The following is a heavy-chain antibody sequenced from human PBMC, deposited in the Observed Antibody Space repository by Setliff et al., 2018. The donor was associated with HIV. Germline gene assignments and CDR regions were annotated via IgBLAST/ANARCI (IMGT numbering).Heavy chain of an antibody. V-gene: IGHV4-61*02. J-gene: IGHJ4*02. CDR1: GGSISSGRYY. D-gene: IGHD6-6*01. CDR3: AGEYSSSSPFEY. Sequence: PSETLSLTCTVSGGSISSGRYYWSWIRQPAGKGLEWIGRTYTSGNTNYNPSLKSRVTISIDTSKNQLSLNLTSVTAADTAVYYCAGEYSSSSPFEYWGRGTLVTVSS. CDR2: TYTSGNT.